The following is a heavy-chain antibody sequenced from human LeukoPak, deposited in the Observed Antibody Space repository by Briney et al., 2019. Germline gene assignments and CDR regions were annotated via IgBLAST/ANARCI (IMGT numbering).Heavy chain of an antibody. V-gene: IGHV4-59*01. CDR3: ARSVVTPFSYFQH. Sequence: SETLSLTCTVSGASISSYYWSWIRQPPGKGLEWIGYIFYSGSTHYNPSLKSRVTISVDTSKNQFSLKLSSVTAADTAVYYCARSVVTPFSYFQHWGQGTLVTVSS. D-gene: IGHD3-22*01. CDR2: IFYSGST. J-gene: IGHJ1*01. CDR1: GASISSYY.